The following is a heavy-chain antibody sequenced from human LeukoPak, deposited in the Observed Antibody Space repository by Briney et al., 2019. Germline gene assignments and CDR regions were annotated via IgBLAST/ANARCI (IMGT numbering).Heavy chain of an antibody. CDR2: IYYSGST. D-gene: IGHD5-24*01. V-gene: IGHV4-31*03. J-gene: IGHJ4*02. CDR3: ARDPGDGYNYWYFGY. Sequence: SETLSLTCTVSGGSISSGGYYWSWIRQHPGKGLEWIGYIYYSGSTYYNPSLKSRVTISVDTSKNQFSLKLSSVTAADTAVYYCARDPGDGYNYWYFGYWGQGTLVTVSS. CDR1: GGSISSGGYY.